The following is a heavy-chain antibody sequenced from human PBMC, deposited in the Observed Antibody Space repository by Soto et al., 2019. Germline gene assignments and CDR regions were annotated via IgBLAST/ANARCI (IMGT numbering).Heavy chain of an antibody. CDR2: IYYSGRS. CDR3: ARQRTTVVTQAYFDH. V-gene: IGHV4-39*01. D-gene: IGHD4-17*01. Sequence: SETLSLTCTVSGGSITSSSYYWGWIRQPPGKGLEWIGGIYYSGRSYYNPSLKSRVTMSVDTSKNQLSLTLNSVTAADAAVYYCARQRTTVVTQAYFDHWGQGTLVTVSS. CDR1: GGSITSSSYY. J-gene: IGHJ4*02.